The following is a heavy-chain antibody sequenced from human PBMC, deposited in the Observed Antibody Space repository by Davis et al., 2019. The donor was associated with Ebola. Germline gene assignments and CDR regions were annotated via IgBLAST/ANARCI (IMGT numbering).Heavy chain of an antibody. V-gene: IGHV4-59*12. J-gene: IGHJ5*02. CDR2: IYYSGST. D-gene: IGHD2/OR15-2a*01. CDR3: ALSHDPMRNWFDP. CDR1: GGSISSYY. Sequence: SETLSLTCTVSGGSISSYYWRWIRQPPGKGLEWVGYIYYSGSTNYNPSLKSRVTISVDTSKNQFSLKLSSVTAADTAVYYCALSHDPMRNWFDPWGQGTLVTVSS.